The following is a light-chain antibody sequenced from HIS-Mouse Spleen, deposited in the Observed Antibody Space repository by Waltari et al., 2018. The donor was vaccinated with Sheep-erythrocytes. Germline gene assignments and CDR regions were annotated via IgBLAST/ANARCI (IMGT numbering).Light chain of an antibody. Sequence: QSALTQPASVSGSPGQSITISCTGTSSDVGGYNYVSWYQQHPGKAPKLMIYDVSNRPPGVSIGYSGSKSGNTASLTISGLQAEDEADYYCSSYTSSSTWVFGGGTKLTVL. J-gene: IGLJ3*02. CDR3: SSYTSSSTWV. CDR1: SSDVGGYNY. V-gene: IGLV2-14*03. CDR2: DVS.